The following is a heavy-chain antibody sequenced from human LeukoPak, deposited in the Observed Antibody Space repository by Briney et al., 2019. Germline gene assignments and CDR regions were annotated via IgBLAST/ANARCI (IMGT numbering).Heavy chain of an antibody. J-gene: IGHJ4*02. D-gene: IGHD3-22*01. CDR1: GFTFSTYW. Sequence: PGGSLRLSCAASGFTFSTYWMTWVRQAPGKGLEWVANINQDGSDRYYVDSVKGRFTISRDNAKNSLYLQMNSLRADDTAVYYCARDRYDSSGYCGVPNYFDNWGQGTLVTVSS. CDR3: ARDRYDSSGYCGVPNYFDN. CDR2: INQDGSDR. V-gene: IGHV3-7*01.